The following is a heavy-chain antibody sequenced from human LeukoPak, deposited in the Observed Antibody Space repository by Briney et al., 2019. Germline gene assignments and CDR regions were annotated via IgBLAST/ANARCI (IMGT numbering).Heavy chain of an antibody. V-gene: IGHV1-2*02. CDR1: GYTFTGVY. D-gene: IGHD3-22*01. Sequence: GASVKVSCSASGYTFTGVYIHWVRQAPGQGLEWMAWINPQSGATNYAQKFRGRVTMTRDVSIRTAYMEVTSLTFDDTAVYYCARGGDDSGLYFAYWGQGPLVSVSS. CDR2: INPQSGAT. CDR3: ARGGDDSGLYFAY. J-gene: IGHJ4*02.